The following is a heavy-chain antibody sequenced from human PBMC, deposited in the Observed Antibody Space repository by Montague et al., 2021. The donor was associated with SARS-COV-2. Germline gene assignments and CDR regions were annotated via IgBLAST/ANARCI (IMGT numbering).Heavy chain of an antibody. Sequence: SLRLSCAASGFTFDDYGMSWVRQAPGKGLEWVSGINWNGGSTGYADSVKGRFTTSRDNAKNSLYLQMNSLRAEDTALYYCARDYDILTGYYNDHYYYYGMDVWGQGTTVTVSS. CDR3: ARDYDILTGYYNDHYYYYGMDV. V-gene: IGHV3-20*04. CDR1: GFTFDDYG. CDR2: INWNGGST. D-gene: IGHD3-9*01. J-gene: IGHJ6*02.